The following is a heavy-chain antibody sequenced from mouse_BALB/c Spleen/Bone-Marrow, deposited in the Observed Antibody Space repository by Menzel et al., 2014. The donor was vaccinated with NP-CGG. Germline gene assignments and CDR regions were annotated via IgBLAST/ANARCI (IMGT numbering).Heavy chain of an antibody. CDR2: IYPYNGGT. D-gene: IGHD3-1*01. CDR3: ARRAGGWYFDV. J-gene: IGHJ1*01. CDR1: GYTFTDYN. V-gene: IGHV1S29*02. Sequence: EVQRVESGPELVKPGASAKISCKASGYTFTDYNMHWVKQSHGKSLEWIGYIYPYNGGTGYNQKFKSKATLTVDNSSSTAYMELRSLTSEDSAVYYCARRAGGWYFDVWGAGTTVTVSS.